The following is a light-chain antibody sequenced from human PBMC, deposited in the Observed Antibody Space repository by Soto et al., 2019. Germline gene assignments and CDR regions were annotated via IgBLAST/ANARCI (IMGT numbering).Light chain of an antibody. CDR1: QSISSY. CDR2: AAS. CDR3: QKYNSAPLT. V-gene: IGKV1-39*01. Sequence: DLQMTQSPSSLSASVGDRVTITCRASQSISSYLNWYQQKPGKAPKLLIYAASSLQSGVPSRFSGSGSGTDFTLTISSLQPEDVAAYYCQKYNSAPLTFGGGTKVDIK. J-gene: IGKJ4*01.